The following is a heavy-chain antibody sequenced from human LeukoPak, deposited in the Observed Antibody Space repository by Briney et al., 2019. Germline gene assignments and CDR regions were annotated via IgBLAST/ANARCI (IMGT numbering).Heavy chain of an antibody. J-gene: IGHJ4*02. V-gene: IGHV3-48*03. Sequence: PGGSLRLSCAASGFTFSSYEMNWVRQAPGKGLEWVSYISSSGSTIYYADSVKGRFTISRDNAKNSLYLQMNSLRAEDTAVYYCARGAVPGIADDYWGQGTLVTVSS. CDR2: ISSSGSTI. D-gene: IGHD6-13*01. CDR3: ARGAVPGIADDY. CDR1: GFTFSSYE.